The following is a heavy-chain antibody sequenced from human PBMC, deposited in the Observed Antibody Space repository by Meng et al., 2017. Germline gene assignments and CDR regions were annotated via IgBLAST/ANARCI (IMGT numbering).Heavy chain of an antibody. CDR3: AKVNCGGDCYSEDAFDI. CDR1: GFTFSSYA. V-gene: IGHV3-23*01. Sequence: GGSLRLSCAASGFTFSSYAMSWVRQAPGKGLEWVSAISGSGGSTYYADSVKGRFTISRDNSKNTLYLQMNSLRAEDTAVYYCAKVNCGGDCYSEDAFDIWGQGTRVTVSS. D-gene: IGHD2-21*02. J-gene: IGHJ3*02. CDR2: ISGSGGST.